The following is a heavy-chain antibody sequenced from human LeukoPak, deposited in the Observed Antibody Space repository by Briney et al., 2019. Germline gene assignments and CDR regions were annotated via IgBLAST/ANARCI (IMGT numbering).Heavy chain of an antibody. CDR2: ISGSGGST. V-gene: IGHV3-23*01. D-gene: IGHD3-9*01. CDR1: GFSFDDYW. J-gene: IGHJ4*02. CDR3: AKDELGYYDILTGPDY. Sequence: GGSLRLSCAASGFSFDDYWMNWVRQAPGKGLEWVSAISGSGGSTYYADSVKGRFTISRDNSKNTLYLQMNSLRAEDTAVYYCAKDELGYYDILTGPDYWGQGTLVTVSS.